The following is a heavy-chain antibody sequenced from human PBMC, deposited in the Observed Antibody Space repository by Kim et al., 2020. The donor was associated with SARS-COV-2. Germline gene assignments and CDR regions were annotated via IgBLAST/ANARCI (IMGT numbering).Heavy chain of an antibody. CDR2: IRSKAYGGTT. V-gene: IGHV3-49*03. CDR1: GFTFGDYA. Sequence: GGSLRLSCTASGFTFGDYAMSWFRQAPGKGLEWVGFIRSKAYGGTTEYAASVKGRFTISRDDSKSIAYLQMNSLKTEDTAVYYCTRDPSTPLWFGELYFDYWGQGTLVTVSS. CDR3: TRDPSTPLWFGELYFDY. D-gene: IGHD3-10*01. J-gene: IGHJ4*02.